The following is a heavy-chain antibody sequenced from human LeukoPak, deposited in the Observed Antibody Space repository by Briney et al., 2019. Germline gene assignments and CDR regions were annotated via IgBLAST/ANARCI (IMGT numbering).Heavy chain of an antibody. CDR2: ISYDGSNK. D-gene: IGHD6-13*01. J-gene: IGHJ4*02. CDR3: AKGRFISSWCGGGFDF. Sequence: GGSLRLSCAASGFTFSSYAMHWVRQAPGKGLEWVAVISYDGSNKYYADSVKGRFTISRDNSKNTLYLQMNSLRAEDTAVYYCAKGRFISSWCGGGFDFWGQGTLVTVSS. CDR1: GFTFSSYA. V-gene: IGHV3-30*14.